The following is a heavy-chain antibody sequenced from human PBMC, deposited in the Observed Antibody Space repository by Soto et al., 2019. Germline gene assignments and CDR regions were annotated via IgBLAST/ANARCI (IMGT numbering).Heavy chain of an antibody. CDR2: IYYSGST. Sequence: SETLSLTCTVSGGSISSYYWSWIRQPPGKGLEWIGYIYYSGSTNYNPSLKSRVTISVDTSKNQFSLKLSSVTAADTAVYYFVRHPDPRGYQFDFWGQGSLVPGSS. CDR1: GGSISSYY. J-gene: IGHJ4*02. D-gene: IGHD2-2*01. V-gene: IGHV4-59*08. CDR3: VRHPDPRGYQFDF.